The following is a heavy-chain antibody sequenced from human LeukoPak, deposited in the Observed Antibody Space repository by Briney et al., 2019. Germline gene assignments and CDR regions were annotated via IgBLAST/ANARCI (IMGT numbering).Heavy chain of an antibody. J-gene: IGHJ4*02. V-gene: IGHV4-38-2*01. CDR2: IYHSGST. CDR3: ASLRYFDWLFLFDY. Sequence: SETLSLTCAVSGYSISSGYYWGWIRQPPGKGLEGIGSIYHSGSTYYNPSLKSRATISVDTSKNQFSLKLSSVTAADTAVYYCASLRYFDWLFLFDYWGQGTLVTVSS. D-gene: IGHD3-9*01. CDR1: GYSISSGYY.